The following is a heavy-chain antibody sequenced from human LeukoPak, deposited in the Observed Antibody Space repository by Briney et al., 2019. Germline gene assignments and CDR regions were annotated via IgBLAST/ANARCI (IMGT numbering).Heavy chain of an antibody. CDR1: TFTFSNYG. CDR3: VKEFGGHSYGAYFDY. Sequence: PGGSLRLSCAASTFTFSNYGMQWVRQAPGKGLEWVAVVSSDGSVEYYGDSVKGRFTISRDNSKNTLYLQMNSPRVEDTAVYYCVKEFGGHSYGAYFDYWGQGTLVTVSS. D-gene: IGHD5-18*01. J-gene: IGHJ4*02. V-gene: IGHV3-30*18. CDR2: VSSDGSVE.